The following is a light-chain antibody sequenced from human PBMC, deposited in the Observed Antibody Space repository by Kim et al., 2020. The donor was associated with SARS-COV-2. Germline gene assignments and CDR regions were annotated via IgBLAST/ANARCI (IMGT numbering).Light chain of an antibody. J-gene: IGKJ5*01. CDR2: DAS. CDR1: QSVRSN. Sequence: SIGERASISCRASQSVRSNLAWYQQKPGQAPRLLIYDASNRATGIPVRFSGSGSGTEFTLTISSLQSEDFAVYYCQQYNDWPPLTFGQGTRLEIK. V-gene: IGKV3-15*01. CDR3: QQYNDWPPLT.